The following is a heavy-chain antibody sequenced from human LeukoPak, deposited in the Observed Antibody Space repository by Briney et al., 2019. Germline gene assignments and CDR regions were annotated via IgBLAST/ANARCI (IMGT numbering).Heavy chain of an antibody. CDR1: GFTFSTYA. D-gene: IGHD6-6*01. V-gene: IGHV3-23*01. J-gene: IGHJ4*02. CDR2: INSNGDEI. Sequence: PGGSLRLSCAASGFTFSTYAMTWVRQAPGKGLECVSGINSNGDEIYYADSVRGRFTISRDNSNNALYLQMDSLRAEDTAVYYCANWIGSSYRDYWGQGTLVTVSS. CDR3: ANWIGSSYRDY.